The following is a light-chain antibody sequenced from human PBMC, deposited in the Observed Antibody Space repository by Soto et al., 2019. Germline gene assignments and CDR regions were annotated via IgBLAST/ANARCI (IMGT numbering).Light chain of an antibody. CDR3: MQDTYSPLT. CDR2: KVS. CDR1: QSLVYSDGDTY. V-gene: IGKV2-30*01. J-gene: IGKJ4*01. Sequence: DVVMTQSPLSLPVTLGQPASISCKSSQSLVYSDGDTYLSWFQQSPGQSPRRLIYKVSKRDSGIPDKFSGSGSGTDFTLKISRVEAEDVAVYYCMQDTYSPLTFGGGTKVEIK.